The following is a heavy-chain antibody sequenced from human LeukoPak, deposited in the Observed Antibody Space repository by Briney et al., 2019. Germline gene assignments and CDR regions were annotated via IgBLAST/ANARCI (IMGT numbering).Heavy chain of an antibody. CDR1: GLTVSTNY. V-gene: IGHV3-66*01. CDR2: IYSGGTT. J-gene: IGHJ4*02. CDR3: AREGVLQYFGD. Sequence: GGSLRLSCAASGLTVSTNYMSWVRQAPGKGLEWVSVIYSGGTTYYADSVKGRFTISRDNSKNTLFLQMNSLRAEDTAVYYCAREGVLQYFGDWGQGTLVTVSS. D-gene: IGHD3-9*01.